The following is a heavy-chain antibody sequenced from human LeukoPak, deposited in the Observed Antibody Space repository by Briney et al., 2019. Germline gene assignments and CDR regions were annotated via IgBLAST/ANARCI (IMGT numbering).Heavy chain of an antibody. Sequence: SETLSLTCTVSGGSISSSNWWSWVRQPPGKGLEWIGEIYHSGSTNYNPSLKSRVTISVDTSKNQFSLKLSSVTAADTAVYYCAREKEDYDFWSGYTIWGQGTLVTVSS. V-gene: IGHV4-4*02. D-gene: IGHD3-3*01. CDR1: GGSISSSNW. CDR3: AREKEDYDFWSGYTI. CDR2: IYHSGST. J-gene: IGHJ4*02.